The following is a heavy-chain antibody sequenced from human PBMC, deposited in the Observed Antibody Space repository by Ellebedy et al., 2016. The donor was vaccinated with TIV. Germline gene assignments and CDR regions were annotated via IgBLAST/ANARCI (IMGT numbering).Heavy chain of an antibody. J-gene: IGHJ6*02. D-gene: IGHD1-26*01. Sequence: ASVKVSCKASGYTFTSYYMHWVRQAPGQGLEWMGIINASGDSTRYAQKFQGRVTMTEDTSTDTAYMELSSLRSEDTAVYYCATRGHVGATYYYYYGMDVWGQGTTVTVSS. CDR3: ATRGHVGATYYYYYGMDV. CDR1: GYTFTSYY. CDR2: INASGDST. V-gene: IGHV1-46*01.